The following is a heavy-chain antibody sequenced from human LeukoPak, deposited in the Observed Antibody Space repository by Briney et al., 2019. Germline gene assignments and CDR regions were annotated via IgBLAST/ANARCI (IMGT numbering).Heavy chain of an antibody. CDR2: YYHSGST. Sequence: SETLSLTCTVTGGSISSRSYYWDRIRQPRGKGLEGNMSYYHSGSTYYNPSLKSRVTISVDTSNNQFSLKLRSVTAADTAVYYCARRADYCSGGSCYYGMDVWGQGTTVTVSS. CDR1: GGSISSRSYY. CDR3: ARRADYCSGGSCYYGMDV. V-gene: IGHV4-39*01. J-gene: IGHJ6*02. D-gene: IGHD2-15*01.